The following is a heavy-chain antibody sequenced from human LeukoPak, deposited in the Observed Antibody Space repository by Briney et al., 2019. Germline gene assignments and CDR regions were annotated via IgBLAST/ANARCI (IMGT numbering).Heavy chain of an antibody. CDR1: GFTFSSYS. CDR3: ARDGSNWNDVGLWGGSYYYYYMDV. CDR2: ISSSSSYI. J-gene: IGHJ6*03. V-gene: IGHV3-21*01. Sequence: PGGSLGLSCAASGFTFSSYSMNWVRQAPGKGLEWVSSISSSSSYIYYADSVKGRFTISRDNAKNSLYLQMNSLRAEDTAVYYCARDGSNWNDVGLWGGSYYYYYMDVWGKGTTVTVSS. D-gene: IGHD1-1*01.